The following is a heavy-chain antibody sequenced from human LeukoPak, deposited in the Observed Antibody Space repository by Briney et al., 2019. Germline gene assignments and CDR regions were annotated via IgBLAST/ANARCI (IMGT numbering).Heavy chain of an antibody. CDR3: AKGVTGSPRAPLDY. Sequence: PGGSLRLSCAASGFSFSSYAMNWVRQAPGKGLEWVSAISGSGGSTYYADSVKGRFTISRDNSKNTLYLQMNSLRAEDTAVYYCAKGVTGSPRAPLDYWGQGTLVTVSS. CDR2: ISGSGGST. CDR1: GFSFSSYA. J-gene: IGHJ4*02. D-gene: IGHD1-20*01. V-gene: IGHV3-23*01.